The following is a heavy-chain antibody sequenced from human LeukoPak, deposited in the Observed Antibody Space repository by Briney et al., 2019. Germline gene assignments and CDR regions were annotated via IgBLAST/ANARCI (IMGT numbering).Heavy chain of an antibody. J-gene: IGHJ6*03. Sequence: GGSLRLSCAASGFTFDDHGMSWVRQAPGKGLEWVSGISGSGGSTYYADSVKGRFTISRDNSKNTLYLQMNSLRAEDTAVYYCSRDYGSGRYYYYYYMDVWGKGTTVTVSS. V-gene: IGHV3-23*01. D-gene: IGHD3-10*01. CDR2: ISGSGGST. CDR3: SRDYGSGRYYYYYYMDV. CDR1: GFTFDDHG.